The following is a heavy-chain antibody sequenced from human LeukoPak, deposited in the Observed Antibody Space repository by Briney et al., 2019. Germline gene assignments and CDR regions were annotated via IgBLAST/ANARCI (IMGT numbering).Heavy chain of an antibody. CDR1: GYTFTGYY. J-gene: IGHJ3*02. D-gene: IGHD3-22*01. CDR3: ARGSNTKYYYDSSGYPI. CDR2: INPSGGST. Sequence: ASVKVSCKASGYTFTGYYMHWVRQAPGQGLEWMGIINPSGGSTSYAQKFQGRVTMTRDMSTSTVYMELSSLRSEDTAVYYCARGSNTKYYYDSSGYPIWGQGTMVTVS. V-gene: IGHV1-46*01.